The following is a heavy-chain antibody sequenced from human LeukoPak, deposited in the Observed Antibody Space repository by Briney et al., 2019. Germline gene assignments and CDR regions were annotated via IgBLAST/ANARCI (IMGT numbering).Heavy chain of an antibody. CDR1: GGTFSSYA. Sequence: SVKVSCKASGGTFSSYAISWVRQAPGQGLEWMGRIIPILGIANYAQKFQGRVTITADKSTSTAYMELSSLRSEDTAVYYCAREDIVVVPAAIGYYYYGMDVWGQGTTVTVSS. J-gene: IGHJ6*02. D-gene: IGHD2-2*01. CDR3: AREDIVVVPAAIGYYYYGMDV. V-gene: IGHV1-69*04. CDR2: IIPILGIA.